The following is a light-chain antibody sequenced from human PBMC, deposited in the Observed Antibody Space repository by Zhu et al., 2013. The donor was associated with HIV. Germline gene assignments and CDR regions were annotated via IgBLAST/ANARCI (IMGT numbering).Light chain of an antibody. J-gene: IGKJ4*01. Sequence: EIVLTQSPATLSLSPGQRATLSCRASQSVGNNFLAWYQHKPGQAPRLLIYGTSTRATGIPDRFSGSGSGTDFTLSISRLDPEDFAVYYCQQYDNTPVTFGGGTKVEIK. CDR3: QQYDNTPVT. CDR2: GTS. CDR1: QSVGNNF. V-gene: IGKV3-20*01.